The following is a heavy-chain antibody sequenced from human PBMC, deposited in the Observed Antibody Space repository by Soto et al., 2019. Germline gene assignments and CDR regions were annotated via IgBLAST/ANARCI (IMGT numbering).Heavy chain of an antibody. D-gene: IGHD1-26*01. CDR1: GFTFSSYS. CDR3: ARDAPYSGSYLDDY. J-gene: IGHJ4*02. V-gene: IGHV3-48*02. Sequence: GWSLRLSCAASGFTFSSYSMNWVRQAPGKGLEWVSYISSSCSTIYYADSVKGRFTISRDNAKNSLYLQMNSLRDEDTAVYYCARDAPYSGSYLDDYWGQGTLGTVSS. CDR2: ISSSCSTI.